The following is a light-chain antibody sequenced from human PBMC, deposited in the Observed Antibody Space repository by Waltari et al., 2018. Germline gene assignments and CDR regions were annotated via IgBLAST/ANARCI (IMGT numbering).Light chain of an antibody. J-gene: IGLJ3*02. CDR2: GI. CDR3: STWDHSLNGRV. V-gene: IGLV1-36*01. CDR1: NNNIGTYG. Sequence: QSALNQEASVSGTVGQKVTLSCTGNNNNIGTYGVGWYQPISHGPPKSVMFGISLPSGIPDRFAGSKSGTTASLTISGLQPEDEGDYFCSTWDHSLNGRVFGGGTRLTVL.